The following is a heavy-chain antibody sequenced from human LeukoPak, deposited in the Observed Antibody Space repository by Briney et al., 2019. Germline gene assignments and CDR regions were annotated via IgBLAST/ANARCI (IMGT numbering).Heavy chain of an antibody. CDR2: ISYIGTT. CDR3: ARDLVTGTKGFDI. Sequence: SETLSLTSAVSDDSFSSHYWTWIRQPPGKGLEWIGYISYIGTTNYNPSLKSRVTISIDTSKNQFSLKLSSVTAGDTAVYYCARDLVTGTKGFDIWGQGTMVSVSS. J-gene: IGHJ3*02. D-gene: IGHD4-17*01. CDR1: DDSFSSHY. V-gene: IGHV4-59*11.